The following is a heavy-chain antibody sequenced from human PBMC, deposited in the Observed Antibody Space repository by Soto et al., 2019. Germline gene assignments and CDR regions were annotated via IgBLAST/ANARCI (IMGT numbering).Heavy chain of an antibody. J-gene: IGHJ4*02. CDR3: ASRGSIGGPMEY. Sequence: QLQLQESGPGLVKPSETLSLTCTVSGGSISSSSYYWGWIRQPPGKGLEWIGSIYYSGSTYYNPSLKSRVTLSVDEYKNPFSLTLSSVTAANTAVYYYASRGSIGGPMEYWGQGTLVTVSS. D-gene: IGHD1-26*01. V-gene: IGHV4-39*01. CDR1: GGSISSSSYY. CDR2: IYYSGST.